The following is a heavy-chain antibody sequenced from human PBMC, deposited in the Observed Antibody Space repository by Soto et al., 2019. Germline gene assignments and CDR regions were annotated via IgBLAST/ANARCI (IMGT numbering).Heavy chain of an antibody. V-gene: IGHV4-59*01. J-gene: IGHJ4*02. Sequence: SETLSLTCTVSGGSISSYYWSWIRQPPGMGLEWIGYIYYSGSTNYNPSLKSRVTISVDTSKNQFSLKLSSVTAADTAVYYCARDRDYDILTGYSDGALDYWGQGTLVTVSS. CDR3: ARDRDYDILTGYSDGALDY. D-gene: IGHD3-9*01. CDR1: GGSISSYY. CDR2: IYYSGST.